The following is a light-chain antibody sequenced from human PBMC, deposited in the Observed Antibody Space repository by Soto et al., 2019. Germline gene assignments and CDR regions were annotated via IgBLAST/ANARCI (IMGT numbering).Light chain of an antibody. CDR3: ATWADSVNGVV. Sequence: QSVLTQPPSASGTPGQRVTISCSGSNSDIGSHAVDWYQQFPGTAPTLLIYSTDQRPSGVPDRFSGSKSGTSASLAISRLQSEDEADYYCATWADSVNGVVFGGGTQLTVL. CDR2: STD. V-gene: IGLV1-44*01. J-gene: IGLJ2*01. CDR1: NSDIGSHA.